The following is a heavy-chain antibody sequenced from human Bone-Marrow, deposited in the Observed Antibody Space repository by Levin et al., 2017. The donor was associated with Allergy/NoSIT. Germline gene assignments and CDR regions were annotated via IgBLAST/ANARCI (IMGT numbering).Heavy chain of an antibody. J-gene: IGHJ4*02. CDR1: GYTFTGYY. CDR2: INPNSGGT. D-gene: IGHD6-6*01. V-gene: IGHV1-2*04. CDR3: ARAPGSHSSASFDY. Sequence: ASVKVSCKASGYTFTGYYMHWVRQAPGQGLEWMGWINPNSGGTNYAQKFQGWVTMTRDTSISTAYMELSRLRSDDTAVYYCARAPGSHSSASFDYWGQGTLVTVSS.